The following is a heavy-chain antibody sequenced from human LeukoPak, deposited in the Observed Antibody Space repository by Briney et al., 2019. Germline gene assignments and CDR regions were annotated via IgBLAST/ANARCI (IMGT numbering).Heavy chain of an antibody. CDR3: ARVVSRVLFDF. CDR2: IYYSGST. J-gene: IGHJ4*02. V-gene: IGHV4-59*12. D-gene: IGHD2-21*01. Sequence: SETLSLTCTVSGGSISSYYWSWIRQPPGKGLEWIGYIYYSGSTNYNPSLKSRVTISVDTSKNQFSLKLSSVTAADTAIYYCARVVSRVLFDFWGQGTLVTVS. CDR1: GGSISSYY.